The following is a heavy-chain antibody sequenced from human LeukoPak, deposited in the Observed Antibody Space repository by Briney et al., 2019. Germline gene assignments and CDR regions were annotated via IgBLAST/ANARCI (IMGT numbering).Heavy chain of an antibody. CDR2: ISYDGSNK. CDR1: GFTFSSYG. J-gene: IGHJ4*02. V-gene: IGHV3-30*18. Sequence: PGRSLRLSCAASGFTFSSYGMHWVRQAPGKGLEWVAVISYDGSNKYYADSVKGRFTISRDNSKNTLYLQMNSLRAEDTAVYYCANENYNWGQGTLVTVSS. D-gene: IGHD1-7*01. CDR3: ANENYN.